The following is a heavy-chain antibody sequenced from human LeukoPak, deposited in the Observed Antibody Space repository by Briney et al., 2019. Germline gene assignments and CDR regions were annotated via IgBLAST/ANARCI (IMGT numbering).Heavy chain of an antibody. CDR1: GYTFTGYY. CDR3: ARDGGYSSGWFSGKYYYYGMDV. D-gene: IGHD6-19*01. J-gene: IGHJ6*02. V-gene: IGHV1-2*04. CDR2: INPNSGGT. Sequence: ASVKVSCKASGYTFTGYYMHWVRQAPGQGLEWMGWINPNSGGTNYAQKFQGWVTMTRDTSISTAYMELSRLRYDDTAVYYCARDGGYSSGWFSGKYYYYGMDVWGQGTTVTVSS.